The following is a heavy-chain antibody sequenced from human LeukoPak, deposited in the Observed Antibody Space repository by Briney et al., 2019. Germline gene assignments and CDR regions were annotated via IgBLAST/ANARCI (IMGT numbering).Heavy chain of an antibody. J-gene: IGHJ3*02. D-gene: IGHD1-26*01. V-gene: IGHV1-8*01. CDR1: GYTFTSYD. CDR3: ARDSGSYYSAFDI. Sequence: ASVKVSCKASGYTFTSYDINWVRQATGQGLEWMGWMNPNSGNTGYAQKLQGRVTMTTDTSTSTAYMELRSLRSDDTAVYYCARDSGSYYSAFDIWGQGTMVTVSS. CDR2: MNPNSGNT.